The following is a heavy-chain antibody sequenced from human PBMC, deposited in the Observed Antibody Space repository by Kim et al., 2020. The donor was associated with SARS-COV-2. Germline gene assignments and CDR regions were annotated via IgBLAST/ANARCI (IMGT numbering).Heavy chain of an antibody. D-gene: IGHD1-26*01. V-gene: IGHV4-39*01. J-gene: IGHJ4*02. Sequence: PSLKSRVTISVDTSKNQFSLKLSSVTAAGTAVYYCARHFARIVGATEFDYWGQGTLVTVSS. CDR3: ARHFARIVGATEFDY.